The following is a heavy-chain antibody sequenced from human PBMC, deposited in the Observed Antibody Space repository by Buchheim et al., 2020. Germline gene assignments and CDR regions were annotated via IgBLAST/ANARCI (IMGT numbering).Heavy chain of an antibody. J-gene: IGHJ4*02. CDR1: GFTFSSYA. CDR3: ARDSSSSLDY. Sequence: QVQLVESGGGVVQPGRSLRLSCAASGFTFSSYAMHWVRQAPGKGLEWVAVISYDGSNKYYADSVKGRFTISRDNSKKTLYLQMNSLRAEDTAVYYCARDSSSSLDYWGQGTL. V-gene: IGHV3-30*04. CDR2: ISYDGSNK.